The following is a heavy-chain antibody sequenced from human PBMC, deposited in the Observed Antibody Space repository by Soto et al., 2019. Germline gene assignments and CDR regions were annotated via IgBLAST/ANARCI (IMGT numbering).Heavy chain of an antibody. V-gene: IGHV4-59*01. D-gene: IGHD6-13*01. Sequence: SETLSLTCTVSSDSISSYYWSWIRQPPGKRLEWIGYISYSGSTDYNPSLKSRVTISGDTSKNQFSLKVSSVTAAGTAVYYCARGTSWQLPFDYWGQGALVTVSS. J-gene: IGHJ4*02. CDR1: SDSISSYY. CDR2: ISYSGST. CDR3: ARGTSWQLPFDY.